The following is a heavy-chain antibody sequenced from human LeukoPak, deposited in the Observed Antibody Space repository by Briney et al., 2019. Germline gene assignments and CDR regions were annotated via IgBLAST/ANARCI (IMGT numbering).Heavy chain of an antibody. CDR3: ASPNDYYDNSIYYGTDY. CDR1: GVTLSTYA. D-gene: IGHD3-22*01. CDR2: ISSSGSGDNT. V-gene: IGHV3-23*01. Sequence: GGSLRLSCAASGVTLSTYAMSWARQAPGKGLEWVSGISSSGSGDNTYYADSVKGRFTISRDSSKNTLFLHMNTLRAEDTAVYYCASPNDYYDNSIYYGTDYWGQGTLVTVSS. J-gene: IGHJ4*02.